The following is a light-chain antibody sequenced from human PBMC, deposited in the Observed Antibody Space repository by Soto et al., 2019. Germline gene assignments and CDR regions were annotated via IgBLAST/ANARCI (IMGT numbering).Light chain of an antibody. CDR1: QNIINY. V-gene: IGKV1-39*01. J-gene: IGKJ5*01. CDR2: VAS. CDR3: QQSYNAPIT. Sequence: DIQMSQSPSSLSASVGDRVTITCRASQNIINYLNWYQQKPGKAPPLLIYVASRLESGVPSRFSGSGSGTDFTLTISSLQPEDFATYYCQQSYNAPITFGQGTRLDIK.